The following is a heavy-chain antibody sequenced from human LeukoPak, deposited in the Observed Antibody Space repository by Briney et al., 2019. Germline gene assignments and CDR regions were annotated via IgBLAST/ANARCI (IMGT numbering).Heavy chain of an antibody. D-gene: IGHD6-25*01. CDR1: GYTFTGYY. J-gene: IGHJ5*02. CDR3: AREGAAAEDVNWFDP. Sequence: GASAKVSRKASGYTFTGYYMHWVRQAPGQGLEWMGWINPNSGNTHYAQKFQDRVTMTRDTSISTAYMELNSLRSDDTAVYYCAREGAAAEDVNWFDPWGQGTLVTVSS. V-gene: IGHV1-2*02. CDR2: INPNSGNT.